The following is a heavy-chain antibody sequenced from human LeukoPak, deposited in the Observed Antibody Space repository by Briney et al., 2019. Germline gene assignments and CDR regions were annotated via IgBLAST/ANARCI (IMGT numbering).Heavy chain of an antibody. CDR3: ARDGPYSGSYGFFDY. CDR1: GFTFSSYW. D-gene: IGHD1-26*01. Sequence: PGESLRLSCAASGFTFSSYWMSWVRQAPGKGLEWVANIKQDGSEKYYVDSVKGRFTISRDNAKNSLYLQMNSLRAEDTAVYYCARDGPYSGSYGFFDYWGQGTLVTVSS. V-gene: IGHV3-7*01. J-gene: IGHJ4*02. CDR2: IKQDGSEK.